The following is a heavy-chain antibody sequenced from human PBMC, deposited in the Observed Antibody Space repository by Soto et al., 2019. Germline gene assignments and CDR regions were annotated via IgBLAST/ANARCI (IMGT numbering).Heavy chain of an antibody. J-gene: IGHJ6*02. Sequence: QVQLVQSGAEVKKPGASVRVYCEASGYTFTSYDINWVRQATGQGLEWMGWMNPNSGNTGYPQKFQGRFTMTSNTSISTAYMELSSLRSEDTAVYYCAGSSSGYYYYGMDVWGQGTTVTVSS. CDR3: AGSSSGYYYYGMDV. V-gene: IGHV1-8*01. CDR2: MNPNSGNT. CDR1: GYTFTSYD. D-gene: IGHD6-13*01.